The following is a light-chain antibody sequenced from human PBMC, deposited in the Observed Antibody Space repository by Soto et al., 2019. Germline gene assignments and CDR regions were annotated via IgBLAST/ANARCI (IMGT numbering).Light chain of an antibody. CDR2: LGS. Sequence: DIVMTQSPLSLPVTPGEPASISCRSSQSLLHSNGYNYLDWYLQKPGQSPQLLIYLGSNRASGVPDRFSGSGSGTDFTRKISRVEAGDVGVYYCMRALPTPRTFGGGTEVEIK. CDR1: QSLLHSNGYNY. CDR3: MRALPTPRT. V-gene: IGKV2-28*01. J-gene: IGKJ4*01.